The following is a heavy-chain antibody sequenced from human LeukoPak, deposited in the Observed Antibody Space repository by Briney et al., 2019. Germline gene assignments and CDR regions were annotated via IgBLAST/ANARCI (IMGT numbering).Heavy chain of an antibody. CDR2: ISSSSSYI. CDR3: ARVGAVAGTRAPDY. V-gene: IGHV3-21*01. CDR1: GFTFDDYA. D-gene: IGHD6-19*01. Sequence: GRSLRLSCAASGFTFDDYAMHWVRQAPGKGLEWVSSISSSSSYIYYADSVKGRLTISRDNAKNSLYLQMNSLRAEDTAVYYCARVGAVAGTRAPDYWGQGTLVTVSS. J-gene: IGHJ4*02.